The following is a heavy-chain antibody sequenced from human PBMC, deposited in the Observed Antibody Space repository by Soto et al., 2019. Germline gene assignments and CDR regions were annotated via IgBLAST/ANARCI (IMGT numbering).Heavy chain of an antibody. J-gene: IGHJ5*02. CDR3: ARGNVANWFGP. CDR1: GYSFTVYW. CDR2: VYPSDSRT. Sequence: GESLKISCDASGYSFTVYWIVWVRQMPGKGPEWMGIVYPSDSRTKYSPSFQGQVTISADTSTSTTYLQWTSLKASDTAIYYCARGNVANWFGPWGQGTLVTVSS. V-gene: IGHV5-51*01.